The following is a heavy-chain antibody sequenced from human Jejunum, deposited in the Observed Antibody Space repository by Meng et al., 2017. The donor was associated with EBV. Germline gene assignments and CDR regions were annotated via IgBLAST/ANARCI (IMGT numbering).Heavy chain of an antibody. CDR3: AKDRNYYIDY. CDR1: GFAVSSNF. CDR2: IYSGGPT. Sequence: EAELVLYGGGLIQPGGSLRLSCVASGFAVSSNFMSWVRQAPGKGLEWVSIIYSGGPTFHADSVKGRFTISRDTSKNTLYLQMDDLRVEDSAMYYCAKDRNYYIDYWGQGTLVTVSS. J-gene: IGHJ4*02. V-gene: IGHV3-53*01.